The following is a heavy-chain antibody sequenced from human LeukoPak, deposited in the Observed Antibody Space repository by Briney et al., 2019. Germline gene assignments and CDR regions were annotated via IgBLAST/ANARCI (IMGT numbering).Heavy chain of an antibody. D-gene: IGHD5-12*01. CDR1: GGSISDTSSITGSSSF. Sequence: SETLSLTCSVSGGSISDTSSITGSSSFWGWIRQAPGKGLEWIGSIYYSGITYYKPSLKSRVTISVDTSKNQFSLKLSSVTAADTAVYYCARSYSGYPRGYYFDYWGQGTLVTVSS. J-gene: IGHJ4*02. CDR3: ARSYSGYPRGYYFDY. CDR2: IYYSGIT. V-gene: IGHV4-39*07.